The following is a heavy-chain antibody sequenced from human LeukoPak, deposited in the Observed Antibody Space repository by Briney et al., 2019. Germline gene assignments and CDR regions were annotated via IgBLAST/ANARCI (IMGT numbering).Heavy chain of an antibody. V-gene: IGHV4-4*07. J-gene: IGHJ4*02. D-gene: IGHD6-13*01. CDR2: IYSSGTT. Sequence: PSGTLSLTCTVSGGSISRYCWNWIQQPAGKGLDWIGRIYSSGTTDYNPSLKSRVTISVDTAKNQFSLKLTSVTAADTAVYYCAREPSYSDSYFDSWGQGTLVTVSS. CDR3: AREPSYSDSYFDS. CDR1: GGSISRYC.